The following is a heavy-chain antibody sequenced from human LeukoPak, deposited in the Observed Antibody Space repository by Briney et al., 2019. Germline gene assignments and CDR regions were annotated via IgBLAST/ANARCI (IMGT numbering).Heavy chain of an antibody. V-gene: IGHV3-21*01. CDR2: ISSSSSYI. J-gene: IGHJ3*02. D-gene: IGHD5-12*01. CDR1: GFTFSSYS. Sequence: PGGSLRLSCAASGFTFSSYSMNWVRQAPGKGLEWVSSISSSSSYIYYADSVKGRFTISRDNAKNSLYLQMNSLRAEDTAVYYYAMNSGYDGGDAFDIWGQGTMVTVSS. CDR3: AMNSGYDGGDAFDI.